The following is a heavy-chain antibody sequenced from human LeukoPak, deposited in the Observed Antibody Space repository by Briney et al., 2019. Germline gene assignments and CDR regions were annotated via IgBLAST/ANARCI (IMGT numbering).Heavy chain of an antibody. D-gene: IGHD5/OR15-5a*01. CDR2: IYYSGST. Sequence: SETLSLTCSVSGGSINNYYWDWIRQPPGKGLEWIGYIYYSGSTRYNPSLRSRVTMSIGTSKTQFSLKLDSVTAADTAVYYCARRLRLKNPGGDAFDIWGQGTVVTVSS. CDR3: ARRLRLKNPGGDAFDI. V-gene: IGHV4-59*08. CDR1: GGSINNYY. J-gene: IGHJ3*02.